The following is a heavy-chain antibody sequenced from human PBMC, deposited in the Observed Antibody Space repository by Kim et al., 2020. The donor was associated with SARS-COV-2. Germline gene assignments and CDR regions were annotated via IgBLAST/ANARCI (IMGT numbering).Heavy chain of an antibody. V-gene: IGHV3-33*01. D-gene: IGHD2-21*02. J-gene: IGHJ4*02. Sequence: GGSLRLSCAASGFTFNAYSMHWVRQTPGKGLEWVAVIWYDENKKYYADPVNGRFIVSRDNSKNTLYLQMNSLKAEDTAVYYCARDFTADYFDYWGQGTLVTVSA. CDR2: IWYDENKK. CDR3: ARDFTADYFDY. CDR1: GFTFNAYS.